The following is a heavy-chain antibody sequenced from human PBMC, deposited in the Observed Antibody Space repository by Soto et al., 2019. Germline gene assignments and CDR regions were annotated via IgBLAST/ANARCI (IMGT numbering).Heavy chain of an antibody. CDR1: GFTFSSYA. Sequence: QVQLVESGGGVVQPGRSLRLSCAASGFTFSSYAMHWVRQAPGKGLEWVAVISYDGSNKYYADSVKGRFTISRDNSKNTLYLQMNSLRAEDTAVYYCAREPIYGSGSDYYFDYWGQGTLVTVSS. CDR3: AREPIYGSGSDYYFDY. V-gene: IGHV3-30-3*01. J-gene: IGHJ4*02. D-gene: IGHD3-10*01. CDR2: ISYDGSNK.